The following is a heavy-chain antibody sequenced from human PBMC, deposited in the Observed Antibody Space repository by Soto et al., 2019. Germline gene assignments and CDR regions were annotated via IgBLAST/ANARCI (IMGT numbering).Heavy chain of an antibody. CDR3: AKDRGLVLSFYFDY. V-gene: IGHV3-9*01. CDR2: IIWNSGSI. CDR1: GFTFDDYA. Sequence: EVQLVESGGGLVQPGRSLRLSCAASGFTFDDYAMHWVRQAPGKGLEWVSGIIWNSGSIGYADSVKGRFTISRDNAKNYLYLQLNSLRAEDTDLYYCAKDRGLVLSFYFDYWGQGTLVTVSS. J-gene: IGHJ4*02. D-gene: IGHD6-19*01.